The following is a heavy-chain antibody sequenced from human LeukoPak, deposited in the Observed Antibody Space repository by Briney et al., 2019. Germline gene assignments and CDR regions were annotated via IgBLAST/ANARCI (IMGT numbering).Heavy chain of an antibody. D-gene: IGHD1-26*01. CDR3: AKEKVGELFDD. J-gene: IGHJ4*02. V-gene: IGHV3-23*01. Sequence: PGGSLRLSRAASGFIFRNHAMHWVRQAPGKGLEWISAISCCDGTTYYADSVKGRFTISRDNSRATLSLLMTGLRVEDTAIYYCAKEKVGELFDDWGQGTLVTVPS. CDR2: ISCCDGTT. CDR1: GFIFRNHA.